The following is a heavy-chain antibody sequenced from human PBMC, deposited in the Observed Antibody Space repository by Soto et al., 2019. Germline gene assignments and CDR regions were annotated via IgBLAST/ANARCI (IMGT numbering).Heavy chain of an antibody. D-gene: IGHD6-19*01. Sequence: AASVKVSCKASGGTFSSYAISWVRQAPGQGLEWMGGIIPIFGTANYAQKFQGRVTITADESTSTAYMELSSLRSEDTAVYYCASVIAVAGTGISDYWGQGTLVTVSS. J-gene: IGHJ4*02. CDR2: IIPIFGTA. CDR3: ASVIAVAGTGISDY. CDR1: GGTFSSYA. V-gene: IGHV1-69*13.